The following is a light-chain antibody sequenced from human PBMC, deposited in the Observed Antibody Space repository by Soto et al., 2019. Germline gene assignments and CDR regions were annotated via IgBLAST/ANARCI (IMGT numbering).Light chain of an antibody. CDR1: QSVLYSSNNKNY. CDR3: QQYYSTPLP. J-gene: IGKJ4*01. CDR2: WAS. Sequence: DIVMTQSPDSLAVSLGERATINCKSSQSVLYSSNNKNYLAWYQQKPGQPPKLLIYWASTRESGVPDRFSGSGSGTDFTLTISSLQAEDVAVYYCQQYYSTPLPFGGGTNVDIK. V-gene: IGKV4-1*01.